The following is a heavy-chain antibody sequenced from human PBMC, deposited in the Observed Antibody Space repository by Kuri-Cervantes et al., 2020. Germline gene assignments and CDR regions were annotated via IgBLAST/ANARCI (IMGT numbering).Heavy chain of an antibody. CDR3: ARGDLVVVTAIHRRFFDY. CDR2: ISAYNGDT. J-gene: IGHJ4*02. CDR1: GYTFISYG. D-gene: IGHD2-21*02. V-gene: IGHV1-18*01. Sequence: ASVKVSCKTSGYTFISYGITWVRQAPGQGLEWMGWISAYNGDTNYAQKLQGRVTMTTDTSTSTAYMELSSLRSEDTAVYYCARGDLVVVTAIHRRFFDYWGQGTLVTVSS.